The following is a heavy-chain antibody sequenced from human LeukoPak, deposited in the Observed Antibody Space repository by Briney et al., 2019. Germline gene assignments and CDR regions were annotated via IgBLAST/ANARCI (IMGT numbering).Heavy chain of an antibody. CDR3: ARDSQTMIAVEGAFDI. V-gene: IGHV3-64*01. J-gene: IGHJ3*02. Sequence: SGGSLRLSCAASGFTFSSYAMHWVRQAPGKGLEYVSAISSNGGSTYYANSVKGRFTISRDNSKNTLYLQMGSLRAEDMAVYYCARDSQTMIAVEGAFDIWGQRTMVTVSS. CDR1: GFTFSSYA. CDR2: ISSNGGST. D-gene: IGHD3-22*01.